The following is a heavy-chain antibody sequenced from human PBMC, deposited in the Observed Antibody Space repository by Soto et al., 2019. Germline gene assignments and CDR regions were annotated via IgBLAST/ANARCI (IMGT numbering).Heavy chain of an antibody. D-gene: IGHD3-3*01. Sequence: EVQLVESGGGLVQPGGSLRLSCAASGFTFSSYWMSWVRQAPGKGLEWVANIKQDGSEKYYVDSVKGRFTISRDNAKNSLYLQMNSLRAEDTAVYYCARDPIFGVVTTLADYYYGMGVWGQGTTVTVSS. CDR1: GFTFSSYW. CDR2: IKQDGSEK. V-gene: IGHV3-7*03. J-gene: IGHJ6*02. CDR3: ARDPIFGVVTTLADYYYGMGV.